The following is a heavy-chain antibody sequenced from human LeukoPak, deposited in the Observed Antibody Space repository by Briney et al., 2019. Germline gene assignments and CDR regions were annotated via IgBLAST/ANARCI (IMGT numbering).Heavy chain of an antibody. CDR3: ARDRVVVAANFDY. D-gene: IGHD2-15*01. V-gene: IGHV1-18*01. CDR1: GYTLTRYV. J-gene: IGHJ4*02. CDR2: ISAYNGNT. Sequence: ASVKVSCKASGYTLTRYVISWVRPPPGQGLEWMGWISAYNGNTNYAQKLQGRVTMTTDTSTSTAYMERRSLRSDDTAVYYCARDRVVVAANFDYWGQGTLVTVSS.